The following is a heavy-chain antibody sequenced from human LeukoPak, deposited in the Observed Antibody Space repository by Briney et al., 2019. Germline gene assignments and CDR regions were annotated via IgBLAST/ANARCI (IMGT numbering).Heavy chain of an antibody. Sequence: GGSLRLSCAASGFTFSDYYMSWLRQVPGKGLEWVSYISSSGSTIYYADSVKGRFTISRDNAKNSLYLQMNSLRAEDTAVCYCASLAPRYCSSTSCPPFDYWGQGTLVTVSS. J-gene: IGHJ4*02. D-gene: IGHD2-2*01. V-gene: IGHV3-11*04. CDR3: ASLAPRYCSSTSCPPFDY. CDR2: ISSSGSTI. CDR1: GFTFSDYY.